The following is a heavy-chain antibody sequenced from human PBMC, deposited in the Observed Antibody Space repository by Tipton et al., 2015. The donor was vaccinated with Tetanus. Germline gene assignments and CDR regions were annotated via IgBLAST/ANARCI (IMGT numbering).Heavy chain of an antibody. J-gene: IGHJ2*01. CDR2: IYINGRN. V-gene: IGHV4-4*07. CDR1: GDSISSNY. Sequence: TLSLTCTVSGDSISSNYWSWIRQPAGKGPEWIGRIYINGRNNYNPSLKSRVTMSIDTSKNQLSLKLTSVTAADTAVYYCATMTPVDWYFDLWGRGTLVTVFS. D-gene: IGHD4-23*01. CDR3: ATMTPVDWYFDL.